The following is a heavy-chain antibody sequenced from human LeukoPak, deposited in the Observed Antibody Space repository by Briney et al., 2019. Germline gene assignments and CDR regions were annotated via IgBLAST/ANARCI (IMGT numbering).Heavy chain of an antibody. CDR2: INPSGGSA. D-gene: IGHD3-10*01. CDR3: ARAGVNYYYYMDV. CDR1: GYTFSSNH. V-gene: IGHV1-46*01. J-gene: IGHJ6*03. Sequence: ASVKVSCKASGYTFSSNHIHWVRQAPGQGLEWMGIINPSGGSATHAQKFQGRVTMTSDTPTSTVYMELSSLRSEDTAVYYCARAGVNYYYYMDVWGKGTTVTISS.